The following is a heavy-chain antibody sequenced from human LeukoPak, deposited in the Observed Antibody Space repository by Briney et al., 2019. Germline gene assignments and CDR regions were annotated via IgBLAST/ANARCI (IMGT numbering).Heavy chain of an antibody. J-gene: IGHJ3*02. CDR1: GGTFSSYA. D-gene: IGHD3-3*01. CDR2: IIPIFGTA. Sequence: GSSVKVSCKASGGTFSSYAISWVRQAPGQGLEWMGRIIPIFGTANYAQKFQGRVTITADESTSTAYMELSSLRSEDTAVYYCARARITIFGVVIMDDAFDIWGQGTMVTVSS. CDR3: ARARITIFGVVIMDDAFDI. V-gene: IGHV1-69*01.